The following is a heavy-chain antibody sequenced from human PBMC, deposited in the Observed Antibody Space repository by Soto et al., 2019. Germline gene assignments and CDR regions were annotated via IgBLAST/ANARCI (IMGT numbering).Heavy chain of an antibody. D-gene: IGHD5-18*01. CDR3: AREHTAMGGYFDY. Sequence: QVQMQESGPGLVRPSQTLSLSCDVSGDSLTSGDYYWNWIRQSPGKGLEWIGYIYYNGDTHYNPSLKARVSFSLDPSMNQFSLKLASVTAADTAVYFCAREHTAMGGYFDYWGPCSLVTVSS. CDR1: GDSLTSGDYY. CDR2: IYYNGDT. V-gene: IGHV4-30-4*01. J-gene: IGHJ4*02.